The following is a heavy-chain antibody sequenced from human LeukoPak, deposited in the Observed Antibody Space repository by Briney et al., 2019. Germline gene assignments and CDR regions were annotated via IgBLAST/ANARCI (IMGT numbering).Heavy chain of an antibody. V-gene: IGHV4-34*01. CDR3: ARVAFANVDTAMVNWFDP. CDR2: INHSGST. D-gene: IGHD5-18*01. Sequence: SGTLSLTCAVYGGSFSGYYWSWIRQPPGKGLEWIGEINHSGSTNYNPSLKSRVTISVDTSKNQFSLKLSSVTAADTAVYYCARVAFANVDTAMVNWFDPWGQGTLVTVSS. J-gene: IGHJ5*02. CDR1: GGSFSGYY.